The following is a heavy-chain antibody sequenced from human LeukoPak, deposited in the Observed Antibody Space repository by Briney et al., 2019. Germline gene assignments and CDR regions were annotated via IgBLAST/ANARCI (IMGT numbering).Heavy chain of an antibody. Sequence: SETLSLTGTVSGGSLSSYHWSWIRQPAGKGLEWIGRIYTSGGTNYNPSLKSRVTMSVDTSKNQFSLRLTSVTAADTALHYCARNKYCDSTSCSNWFDPWGQGTLVTVSS. CDR2: IYTSGGT. J-gene: IGHJ5*02. D-gene: IGHD2-2*01. V-gene: IGHV4-4*07. CDR3: ARNKYCDSTSCSNWFDP. CDR1: GGSLSSYH.